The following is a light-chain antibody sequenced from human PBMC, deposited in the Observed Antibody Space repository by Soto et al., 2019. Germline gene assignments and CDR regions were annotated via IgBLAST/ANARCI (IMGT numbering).Light chain of an antibody. CDR2: DAS. CDR1: QSISSW. Sequence: DIQMTQSPSTLSASVGDRVTITCRASQSISSWLAWYQQKPGKATKLLIYDASSLESGVPSRFSGSGSGTEFTLTISSLQHDDFATYYCQQYNSYRTFGQGTKVEIK. J-gene: IGKJ1*01. CDR3: QQYNSYRT. V-gene: IGKV1-5*01.